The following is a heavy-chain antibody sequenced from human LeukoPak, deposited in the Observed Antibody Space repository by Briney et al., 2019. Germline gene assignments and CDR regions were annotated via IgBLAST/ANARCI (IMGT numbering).Heavy chain of an antibody. V-gene: IGHV3-11*04. CDR1: GFTFSDYY. J-gene: IGHJ3*01. CDR2: ISSSGSTI. Sequence: PGGSLRLSCAASGFTFSDYYMSWIRQAPGKGLEWVSYISSSGSTIYYADSVKGRFTISRDNAKNSVYLQMNSLRAEDTAVYYCARGQSRYDSSGYFGFRLWGQGTMVTVSS. D-gene: IGHD3-22*01. CDR3: ARGQSRYDSSGYFGFRL.